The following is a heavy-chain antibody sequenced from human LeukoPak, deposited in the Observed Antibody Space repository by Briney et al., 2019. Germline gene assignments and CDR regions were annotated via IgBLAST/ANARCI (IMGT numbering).Heavy chain of an antibody. CDR2: IIPIFGTA. Sequence: ASVKVSCKASGGTFSSYAISWVRQAPGQGLEWMGGIIPIFGTANYAQKFQGRVTITADESTSTAYMELSSLRSEDTAVYYCARDCSSTSLENIWFDPWGQGTLVTVSS. CDR3: ARDCSSTSLENIWFDP. D-gene: IGHD2-2*01. CDR1: GGTFSSYA. V-gene: IGHV1-69*13. J-gene: IGHJ5*02.